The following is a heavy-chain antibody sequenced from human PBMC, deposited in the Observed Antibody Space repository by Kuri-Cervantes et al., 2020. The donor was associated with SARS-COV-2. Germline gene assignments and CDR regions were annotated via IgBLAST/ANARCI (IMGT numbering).Heavy chain of an antibody. D-gene: IGHD2-2*01. V-gene: IGHV1-46*01. CDR2: INPSGGST. Sequence: ASVKVSCKASGYTFTSYYMHWVRQAPGQGLEWMGIINPSGGSTSYAQKFQGRVTMTRDTSTSTVYMELSSLRSEDTAVYHCAREDIVVVPAYCDDAFDIWGQGTMVTVSS. J-gene: IGHJ3*02. CDR1: GYTFTSYY. CDR3: AREDIVVVPAYCDDAFDI.